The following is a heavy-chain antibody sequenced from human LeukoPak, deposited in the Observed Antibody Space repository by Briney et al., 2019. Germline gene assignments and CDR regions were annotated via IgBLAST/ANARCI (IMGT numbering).Heavy chain of an antibody. V-gene: IGHV1-46*01. J-gene: IGHJ3*02. Sequence: ASVKVSCKASGYTFTNYHMHWVRQAPGQGLEWMGIINPSGGRTSYAQKFQGRVIMTRDTSISTAYMELSRLRSDDTAVYYCARNLWFGESSDAFDMWGQGTMVTVSS. CDR2: INPSGGRT. D-gene: IGHD3-10*01. CDR1: GYTFTNYH. CDR3: ARNLWFGESSDAFDM.